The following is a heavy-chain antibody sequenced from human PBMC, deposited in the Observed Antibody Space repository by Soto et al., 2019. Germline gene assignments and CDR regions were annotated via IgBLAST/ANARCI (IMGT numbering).Heavy chain of an antibody. D-gene: IGHD3-9*01. CDR1: GYTFTSYY. CDR2: INPSGGNT. V-gene: IGHV1-8*02. Sequence: GASVKVSCKASGYTFTSYYMNWVRQAPGQGLEWLGIINPSGGNTGYAQKFQGRVTMTRNPSISTAYMELSSLRSEDTAVYYCARGDNLLRYFFWGQGTLVTVS. CDR3: ARGDNLLRYFF. J-gene: IGHJ4*02.